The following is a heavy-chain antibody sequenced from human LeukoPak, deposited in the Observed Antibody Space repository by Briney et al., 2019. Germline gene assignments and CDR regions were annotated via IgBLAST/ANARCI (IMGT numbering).Heavy chain of an antibody. Sequence: ASVKVSCKVSGYTLTELSMHWVRQAPGKGLEWMGGFDPEDGETIYAQKFQGRVTMTEDTSTDTAYMELSSLGSEDTAVYYCATDQGIAVAGTFDYWGQGTLVTVSS. J-gene: IGHJ4*02. CDR3: ATDQGIAVAGTFDY. CDR1: GYTLTELS. D-gene: IGHD6-19*01. V-gene: IGHV1-24*01. CDR2: FDPEDGET.